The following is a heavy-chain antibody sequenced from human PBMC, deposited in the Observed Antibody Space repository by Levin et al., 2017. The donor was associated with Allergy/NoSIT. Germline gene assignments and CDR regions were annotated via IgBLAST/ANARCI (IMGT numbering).Heavy chain of an antibody. V-gene: IGHV3-21*01. CDR3: ASHAPARSVYAC. CDR1: GFTFTSYS. CDR2: ISSSSGDI. Sequence: PGGSLRLSCAASGFTFTSYSMNWVRQAPGKGLEWVSSISSSSGDIYYADSVKGRFTISRDNAKNSLYLQMNSLRAEDTAVYYCASHAPARSVYACWGQGTLVTVSS. D-gene: IGHD5/OR15-5a*01. J-gene: IGHJ4*02.